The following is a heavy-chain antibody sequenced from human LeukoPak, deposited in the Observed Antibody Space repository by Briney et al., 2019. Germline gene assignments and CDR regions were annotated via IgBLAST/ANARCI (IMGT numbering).Heavy chain of an antibody. CDR3: ARDAVLRFLEWPSGGFDY. V-gene: IGHV3-74*01. CDR1: GFTFSSYW. CDR2: INSDGSST. D-gene: IGHD3-3*01. Sequence: GGSLRLSCAASGFTFSSYWMHWVRHAPGKGLVWVSRINSDGSSTSYADSVKGRFTISRDNAKNTLYLQMNSLRAEDTAVYYCARDAVLRFLEWPSGGFDYWGQGTLVTVSS. J-gene: IGHJ4*02.